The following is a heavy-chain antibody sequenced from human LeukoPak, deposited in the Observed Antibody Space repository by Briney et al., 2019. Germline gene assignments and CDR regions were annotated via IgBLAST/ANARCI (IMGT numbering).Heavy chain of an antibody. CDR3: AKEWVGFTTGYYMYYFDF. Sequence: SETLSLTCTVSGGSISSYYWSWIRQPAGKGLEWIGRIYTSGSTNYNPSLKSRVTMSVDTSKNQFSLKPSSVTAADTAVYYCAKEWVGFTTGYYMYYFDFWGQGTLVTVSS. CDR1: GGSISSYY. CDR2: IYTSGST. D-gene: IGHD3-9*01. V-gene: IGHV4-4*07. J-gene: IGHJ4*02.